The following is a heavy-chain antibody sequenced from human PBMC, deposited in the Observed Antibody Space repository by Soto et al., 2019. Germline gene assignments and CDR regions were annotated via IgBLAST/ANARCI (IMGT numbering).Heavy chain of an antibody. Sequence: QVQLVESGGGVVQPGRSLRVSCAASGFTFSIYAMHWVRQAPGTGLEWVAVISYDGTKTYYADSVKGRFTISRDNSKNTVYLQMTSLRDEDTAVYYCAKDRGTRRQWLIDPLDYWGQGNLVTVSP. CDR3: AKDRGTRRQWLIDPLDY. CDR1: GFTFSIYA. CDR2: ISYDGTKT. J-gene: IGHJ4*02. V-gene: IGHV3-30*18. D-gene: IGHD6-19*01.